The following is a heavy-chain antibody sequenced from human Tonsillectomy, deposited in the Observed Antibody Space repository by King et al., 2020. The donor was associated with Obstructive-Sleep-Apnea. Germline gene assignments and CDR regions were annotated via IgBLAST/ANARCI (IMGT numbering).Heavy chain of an antibody. V-gene: IGHV3-21*01. CDR3: ELGGATTHPFDY. D-gene: IGHD1-26*01. CDR1: GFTFSSYS. Sequence: VQLVESGGGLVKPGGSLRLSCAASGFTFSSYSMNWVRQAPGKGLEWVSSISSSSSYIYYADSVKGRFTISRDNAKNSLYLQMNSLRAEDTAVYYCELGGATTHPFDYWGQGTLVTVSS. J-gene: IGHJ4*02. CDR2: ISSSSSYI.